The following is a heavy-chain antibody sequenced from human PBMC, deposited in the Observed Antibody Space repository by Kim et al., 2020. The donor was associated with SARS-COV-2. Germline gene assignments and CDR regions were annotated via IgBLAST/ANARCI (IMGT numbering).Heavy chain of an antibody. D-gene: IGHD3-22*01. CDR2: I. Sequence: IYYGDSAKGRFTISKDNAKNSLYLQLDSLTAEDTAVYYCARGGAWFSPFDYWGQGTLVTVSS. V-gene: IGHV3-11*01. J-gene: IGHJ4*02. CDR3: ARGGAWFSPFDY.